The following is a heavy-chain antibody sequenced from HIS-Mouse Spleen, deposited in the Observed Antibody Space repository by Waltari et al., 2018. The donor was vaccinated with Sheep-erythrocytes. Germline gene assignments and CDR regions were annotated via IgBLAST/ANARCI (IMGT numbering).Heavy chain of an antibody. V-gene: IGHV5-51*03. Sequence: EVQLVQSGAEVKKPGESLKISCTGSGYSFTSYWIGWVRHMPGKGLEWMGIIYPGDSDTRYSPSFQGQVTISADKSISTAYLQWSSLKASDTAMYYCARPSIAAAGRGYFDYWGQGTLVTVSS. CDR2: IYPGDSDT. J-gene: IGHJ4*02. CDR3: ARPSIAAAGRGYFDY. D-gene: IGHD6-13*01. CDR1: GYSFTSYW.